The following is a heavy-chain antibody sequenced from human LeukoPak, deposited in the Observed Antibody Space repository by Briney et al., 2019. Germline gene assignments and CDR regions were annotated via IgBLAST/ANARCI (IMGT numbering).Heavy chain of an antibody. CDR1: VGSISSYY. CDR3: ACPLWFGDLPGAFDI. Sequence: SETLSLTCTVSVGSISSYYWSWIRHPPGKGLEGIGDIYYRGSTNYNPSLKSRVTISVDKSKNQFSLKLSSVTAADTAVYYCACPLWFGDLPGAFDIWGQGTMVTVSS. V-gene: IGHV4-59*01. CDR2: IYYRGST. J-gene: IGHJ3*02. D-gene: IGHD3-10*01.